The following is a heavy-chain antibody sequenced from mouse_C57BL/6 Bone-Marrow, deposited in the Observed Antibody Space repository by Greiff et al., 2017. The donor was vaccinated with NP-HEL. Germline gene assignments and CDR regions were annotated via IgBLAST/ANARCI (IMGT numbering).Heavy chain of an antibody. CDR2: IYPGDGDT. J-gene: IGHJ3*01. CDR1: GYAFSSSW. CDR3: ARSLTAWFAY. D-gene: IGHD4-1*01. Sequence: QVHVKQSGAELARPGASVKISCKASGYAFSSSWMNWVKQRPGKGLEWIGRIYPGDGDTNYNGKFKGKATLTADKSSSTAYMQLSSLTSEDSAVYFCARSLTAWFAYWGQGTLVTVSA. V-gene: IGHV1-82*01.